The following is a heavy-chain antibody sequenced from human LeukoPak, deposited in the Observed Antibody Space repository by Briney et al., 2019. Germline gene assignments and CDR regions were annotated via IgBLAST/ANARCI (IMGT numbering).Heavy chain of an antibody. Sequence: GESLKISCKGSGYSFTNYWIGWVRQMAGEGLEWMGTINPADSDARYSLSSRGQVIISTDKSISIAYLQWSSLEASDTAMYYCARQIYAGSGSWFYWGQGTLVTVSS. CDR2: INPADSDA. CDR1: GYSFTNYW. V-gene: IGHV5-51*01. D-gene: IGHD3-10*01. J-gene: IGHJ4*02. CDR3: ARQIYAGSGSWFY.